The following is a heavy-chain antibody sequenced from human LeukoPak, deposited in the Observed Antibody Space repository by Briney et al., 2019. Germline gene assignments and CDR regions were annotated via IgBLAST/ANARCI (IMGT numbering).Heavy chain of an antibody. CDR1: GGSISSYY. CDR2: IYYSGST. J-gene: IGHJ3*02. CDR3: ARSRAYRDAFDI. Sequence: SETLSLTCTVSGGSISSYYWSWIRQPPGKGLEWIGCIYYSGSTNYNPSLKSRVTISVDTSKNQFSLKLSSVTAADTAVYYCARSRAYRDAFDIWGQGTMVTVSS. V-gene: IGHV4-59*08.